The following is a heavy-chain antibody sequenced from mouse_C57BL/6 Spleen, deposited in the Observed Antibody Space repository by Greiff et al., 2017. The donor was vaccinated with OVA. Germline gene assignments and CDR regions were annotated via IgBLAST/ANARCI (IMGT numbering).Heavy chain of an antibody. D-gene: IGHD1-1*01. V-gene: IGHV1-69*01. CDR1: GYTFTSYW. Sequence: VQLQQPGAELVMPGASVKLSCKASGYTFTSYWMHWVKQRPGQGLEWIGEIDPSDSYTNYNQKFKGKSTLTVDKSSSTAYMQLSSLTSEDSAVYYCARGESYYGSLWGQGTTLTVSS. CDR2: IDPSDSYT. J-gene: IGHJ2*01. CDR3: ARGESYYGSL.